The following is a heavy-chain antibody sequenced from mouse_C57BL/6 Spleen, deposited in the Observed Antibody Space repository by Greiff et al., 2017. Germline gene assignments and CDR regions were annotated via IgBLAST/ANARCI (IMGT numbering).Heavy chain of an antibody. CDR3: TRAGGSSSYAMDY. J-gene: IGHJ4*01. CDR2: ISSGGDYI. V-gene: IGHV5-9-1*02. Sequence: EVKLVESGEGLVKPGGSPKLSCAASGFTFSSYAMSWVRQTPEKRLEWVAYISSGGDYIYYADTVKGRFTISRDNARNTLYLQMSSLKSEDTAMYYCTRAGGSSSYAMDYWGQGTSVTVSS. D-gene: IGHD1-1*01. CDR1: GFTFSSYA.